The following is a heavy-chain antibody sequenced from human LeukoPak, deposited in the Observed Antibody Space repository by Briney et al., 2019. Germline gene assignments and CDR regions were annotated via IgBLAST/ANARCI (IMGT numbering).Heavy chain of an antibody. V-gene: IGHV3-74*01. CDR3: ARAGSSSWYSNRFDP. CDR2: INSDGSST. J-gene: IGHJ5*02. D-gene: IGHD6-13*01. CDR1: GFTFSSYW. Sequence: GGSLRLSCAASGFTFSSYWMHWDRQAPGKGLVWVSRINSDGSSTSYADSVKGRFTISRDNAKNTLYLQMNSLRAEDTAVYYCARAGSSSWYSNRFDPWGQGTPVTVSS.